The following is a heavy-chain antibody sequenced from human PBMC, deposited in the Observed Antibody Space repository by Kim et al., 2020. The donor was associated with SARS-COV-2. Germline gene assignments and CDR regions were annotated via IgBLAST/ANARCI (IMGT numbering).Heavy chain of an antibody. Sequence: GGSLRLSCAASGFTFSSYSMTWVRQAPGKGLEWVSYITNSASTIYYADSVKGRFTISRDNAQNSLYLQMNSLRAEDTAVYYCATTPGHSYRYFFDYWGQGILVTVSS. J-gene: IGHJ4*02. CDR3: ATTPGHSYRYFFDY. CDR2: ITNSASTI. D-gene: IGHD5-18*01. V-gene: IGHV3-48*04. CDR1: GFTFSSYS.